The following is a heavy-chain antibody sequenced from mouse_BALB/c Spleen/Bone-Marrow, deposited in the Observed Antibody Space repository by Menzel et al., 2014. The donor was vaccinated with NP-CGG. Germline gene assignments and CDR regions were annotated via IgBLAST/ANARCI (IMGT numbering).Heavy chain of an antibody. CDR1: GFSLTSYG. V-gene: IGHV2-9*02. CDR2: IWAGGST. D-gene: IGHD3-2*01. Sequence: QVHVKQSGPGLVAPSQSLSITCTVSGFSLTSYGVHWVRQPPGKGLEWLGVIWAGGSTNYNSALMSRLSISKDNSKSQVFLKMNSLQTDDTAMYYCARALDSSGYGFAYWGQGTLVTVSA. CDR3: ARALDSSGYGFAY. J-gene: IGHJ3*01.